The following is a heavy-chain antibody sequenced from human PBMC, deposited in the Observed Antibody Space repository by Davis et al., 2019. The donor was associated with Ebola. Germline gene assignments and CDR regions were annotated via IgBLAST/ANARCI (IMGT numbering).Heavy chain of an antibody. CDR3: ARSIAAADFDY. CDR2: IYYSGST. V-gene: IGHV4-39*01. J-gene: IGHJ4*02. D-gene: IGHD6-13*01. Sequence: SETLSLTCTVSACSISSSSYYWGWIRQPPGKGLEWIGSIYYSGSTYYNPSLKSRVTISVDTSKNQFSLKLSSVTAADTAVYYCARSIAAADFDYWGQGTLVTVSS. CDR1: ACSISSSSYY.